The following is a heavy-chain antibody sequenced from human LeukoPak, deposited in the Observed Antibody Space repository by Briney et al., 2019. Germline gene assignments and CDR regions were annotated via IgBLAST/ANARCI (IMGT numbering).Heavy chain of an antibody. D-gene: IGHD3-10*01. CDR1: GWTFIKYA. CDR2: ITGNWGNT. Sequence: GGALRLSCAASGWTFIKYAMHWVRQAPGKAPEHVSSITGNWGNTYFANSLKGRFTISRDNSKNTLYLQMGSLRAEDMAVYYCARVGSWDAFDIWGQGTMVTVSS. V-gene: IGHV3-64*01. CDR3: ARVGSWDAFDI. J-gene: IGHJ3*02.